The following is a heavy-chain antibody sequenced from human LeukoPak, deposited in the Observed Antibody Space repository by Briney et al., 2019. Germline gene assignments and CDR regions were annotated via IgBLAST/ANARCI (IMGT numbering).Heavy chain of an antibody. D-gene: IGHD5-24*01. V-gene: IGHV4-34*01. CDR2: INHSGST. Sequence: SETLSLTCAVYGGSFSGYYWSWIRQPPGKGLEWIGEINHSGSTNYNPSLKSRVTISVDTSKNQFSLKLSSVTAADTAVYYCARDLEMATIGAKAFDIWGQGTMVTVSS. J-gene: IGHJ3*02. CDR3: ARDLEMATIGAKAFDI. CDR1: GGSFSGYY.